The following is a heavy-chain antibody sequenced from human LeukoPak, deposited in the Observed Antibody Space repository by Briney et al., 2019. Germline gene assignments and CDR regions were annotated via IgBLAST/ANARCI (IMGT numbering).Heavy chain of an antibody. CDR2: IYTSGST. J-gene: IGHJ4*02. CDR1: GGSISSYH. V-gene: IGHV4-4*07. CDR3: ARDRSSRGTDY. Sequence: PSETLSLTCTVSGGSISSYHWSWIRQPAGKGLEWIGRIYTSGSTNYNPSLKSRVTMSVDTSKNQFSLKLSSVTAADTAVYYYARDRSSRGTDYWGQGTLVTVSS. D-gene: IGHD6-13*01.